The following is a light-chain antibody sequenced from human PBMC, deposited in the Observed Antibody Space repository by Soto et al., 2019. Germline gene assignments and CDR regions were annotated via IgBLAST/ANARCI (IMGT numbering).Light chain of an antibody. CDR2: GNT. CDR1: SSNIGAGYD. CDR3: LSFDSSLSVV. Sequence: QLVLTQPPSVSGAPGQRVTISCTGSSSNIGAGYDVHWYQQLPGRAPKLLIYGNTNRPSGVPDRFSGSKSGTSASLAITGLQAEDEADYYCLSFDSSLSVVFGGGTQLTGL. V-gene: IGLV1-40*01. J-gene: IGLJ2*01.